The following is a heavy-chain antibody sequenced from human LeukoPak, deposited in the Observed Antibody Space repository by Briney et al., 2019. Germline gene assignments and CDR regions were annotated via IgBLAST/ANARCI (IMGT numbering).Heavy chain of an antibody. V-gene: IGHV3-15*01. CDR3: TTIGP. CDR1: GFTYSHYG. J-gene: IGHJ5*02. Sequence: PGGSLRLSCVASGFTYSHYGMNWVRQAPGKGLEWVGRIKNEDDGETPYYAAPVKGRFTISRDDSKNTLYLQMNSLKTEDTAVYYCTTIGPWGQGTLVTVSS. CDR2: IKNEDDGETP.